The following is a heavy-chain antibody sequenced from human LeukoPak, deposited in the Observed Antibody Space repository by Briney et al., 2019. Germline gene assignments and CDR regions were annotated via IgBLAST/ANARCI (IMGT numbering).Heavy chain of an antibody. Sequence: SETLSLTCTVSGGSISSYYWSWIRQPPGEGLEWIGSIYYSGSTYYNPSLKSRVTISVDTSKNQFSLKLSSVTAADTAVYYCARRNQYYDFWSGYYFDYWGQGTLVTVSS. CDR3: ARRNQYYDFWSGYYFDY. CDR1: GGSISSYY. V-gene: IGHV4-39*01. CDR2: IYYSGST. D-gene: IGHD3-3*01. J-gene: IGHJ4*02.